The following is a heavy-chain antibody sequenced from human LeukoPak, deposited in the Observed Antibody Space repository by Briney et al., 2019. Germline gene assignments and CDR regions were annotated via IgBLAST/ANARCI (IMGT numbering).Heavy chain of an antibody. D-gene: IGHD6-6*01. CDR2: ISYDGSNK. CDR1: GFTFSSYA. Sequence: GRSLRLSCAASGFTFSSYAMHWVRQAPGKGLEWVAVISYDGSNKYYADSVKGRFTISRGNSKNTLYLQMNSLRAEDTAVYYCAREESIAAYFDYWGQGTLVTVSS. V-gene: IGHV3-30-3*01. CDR3: AREESIAAYFDY. J-gene: IGHJ4*02.